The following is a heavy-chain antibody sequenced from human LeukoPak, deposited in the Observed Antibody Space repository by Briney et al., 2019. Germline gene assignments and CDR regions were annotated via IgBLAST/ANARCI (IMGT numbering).Heavy chain of an antibody. Sequence: GGSLRLSCAASGFTVSSNDMSWVRQAPGKGLECISVIYSGGSTYYADSVKGRFTISRDNSKNTLYLQMNSLRAEDTAAYYCARALPSLYYLDYWGQGTLVTVSS. D-gene: IGHD3-16*01. J-gene: IGHJ4*02. V-gene: IGHV3-66*01. CDR3: ARALPSLYYLDY. CDR1: GFTVSSND. CDR2: IYSGGST.